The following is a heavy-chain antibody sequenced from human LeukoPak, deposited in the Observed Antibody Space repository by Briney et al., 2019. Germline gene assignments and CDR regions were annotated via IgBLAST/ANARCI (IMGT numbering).Heavy chain of an antibody. V-gene: IGHV1-2*02. D-gene: IGHD3-9*01. J-gene: IGHJ6*02. Sequence: ASVKVSCKASGYTFTDYHMHWVRQAPGQGLEWMGWINPNSGGTNYAQKLQGRVTMTRDTSISTAYMELSRLRSDDTAVYYCARKTAVDEGYFDWLLYSVRYGMDVWGQGTTVTVSS. CDR3: ARKTAVDEGYFDWLLYSVRYGMDV. CDR1: GYTFTDYH. CDR2: INPNSGGT.